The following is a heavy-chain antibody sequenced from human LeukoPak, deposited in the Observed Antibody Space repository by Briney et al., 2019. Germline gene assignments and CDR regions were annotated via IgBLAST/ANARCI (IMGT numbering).Heavy chain of an antibody. V-gene: IGHV3-23*01. J-gene: IGHJ4*02. CDR3: VKDATPRNSIWDYFGK. Sequence: PGGSLSLSCVAYGFTFDICAMSWVRQAPGKGPEWVSSIGGPTATFYADSVKGRFTVSRDNSQNTLYLQMNSLRAEDTAVYYCVKDATPRNSIWDYFGKWGQGALVTVST. D-gene: IGHD4-23*01. CDR1: GFTFDICA. CDR2: IGGPTAT.